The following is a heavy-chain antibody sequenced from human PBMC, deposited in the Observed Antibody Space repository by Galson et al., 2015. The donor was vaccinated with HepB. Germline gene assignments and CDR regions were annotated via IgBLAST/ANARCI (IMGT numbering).Heavy chain of an antibody. J-gene: IGHJ6*02. V-gene: IGHV3-21*01. CDR1: GFTFSSYS. CDR2: ISSSSSYI. CDR3: ARDLYSSSWYTPKKYYYYGMDV. Sequence: SLRLSCAASGFTFSSYSMNWVRQAPGKGLEWVSSISSSSSYIYYADSVKGRFTISRDNAKNSLYLQMNSLRAEDTAVYYCARDLYSSSWYTPKKYYYYGMDVWGQGTTVTVSS. D-gene: IGHD6-13*01.